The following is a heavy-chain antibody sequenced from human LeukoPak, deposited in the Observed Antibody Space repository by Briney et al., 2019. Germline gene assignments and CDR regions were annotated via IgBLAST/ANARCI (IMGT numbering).Heavy chain of an antibody. CDR3: ARGRVTFSFSSGLGY. CDR1: GNTFTSYY. V-gene: IGHV1-46*03. J-gene: IGHJ4*02. D-gene: IGHD6-6*01. CDR2: INPSGGGT. Sequence: ASVKVSCKASGNTFTSYYMHWVRQAPGQGLEWMGIINPSGGGTTYAQKFQGRVTMTRDTSTSTVYMELSSLRSEDTAVYFCARGRVTFSFSSGLGYWGQGTLVTVSS.